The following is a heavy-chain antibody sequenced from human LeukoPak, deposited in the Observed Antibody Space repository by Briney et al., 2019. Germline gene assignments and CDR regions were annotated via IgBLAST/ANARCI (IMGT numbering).Heavy chain of an antibody. D-gene: IGHD3-3*01. Sequence: PGGSLRLSCAASGFTFDDYAMHWVRQPPGKGLEWVAGINWNSGGIGYADSVKGRFTISRDNAKNSLYLQMNSLRAEDTAVYYCAKIPHYDFWSGYYYFDYWGQGTLVTVSS. V-gene: IGHV3-9*01. CDR1: GFTFDDYA. CDR3: AKIPHYDFWSGYYYFDY. J-gene: IGHJ4*02. CDR2: INWNSGGI.